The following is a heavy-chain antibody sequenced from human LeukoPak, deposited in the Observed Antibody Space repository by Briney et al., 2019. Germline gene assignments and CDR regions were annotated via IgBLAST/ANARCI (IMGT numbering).Heavy chain of an antibody. D-gene: IGHD6-13*01. CDR1: GITFSSYA. CDR3: AKVAAGTKYYYYYMDV. V-gene: IGHV3-23*01. CDR2: ISGSGGST. Sequence: GGSLRLSCAASGITFSSYAMSWVRQAPGKGLEWVSAISGSGGSTYYADSVKGRFTISRDNSKNTLYLQMNSLRAEDTAVYYCAKVAAGTKYYYYYMDVWGKGTTVTVSS. J-gene: IGHJ6*03.